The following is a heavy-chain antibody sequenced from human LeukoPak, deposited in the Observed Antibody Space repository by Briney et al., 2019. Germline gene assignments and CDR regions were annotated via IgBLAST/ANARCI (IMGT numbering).Heavy chain of an antibody. CDR2: SGTYGRT. Sequence: GGSVRLSCVASGFTFSSNVLNWVRQAPGKGLEWVSVSGTYGRTQYADSVEGRFTISRDSSKNTLYLQINSLRVEDTAVYYCARGMDGYGPDAFDIWGHGKIVSVSS. CDR1: GFTFSSNV. J-gene: IGHJ3*02. D-gene: IGHD5-24*01. CDR3: ARGMDGYGPDAFDI. V-gene: IGHV3-23*01.